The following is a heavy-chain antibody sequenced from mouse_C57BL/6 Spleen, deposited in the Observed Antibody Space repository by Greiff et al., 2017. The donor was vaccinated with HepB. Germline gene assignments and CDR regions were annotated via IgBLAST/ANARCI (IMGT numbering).Heavy chain of an antibody. V-gene: IGHV1-5*01. Sequence: EVQLQQSGTVLARPGASVKMSCKTSGYTFTSYWMHWVKQRPGQGLEWIGAIYPGNSDTSYNQKFKGKAKLTAVTSASTAYMELSSLTNEDSAVYYFTRIYGSSWFDYWGQGTTLTVSS. CDR3: TRIYGSSWFDY. D-gene: IGHD1-1*01. CDR1: GYTFTSYW. CDR2: IYPGNSDT. J-gene: IGHJ2*01.